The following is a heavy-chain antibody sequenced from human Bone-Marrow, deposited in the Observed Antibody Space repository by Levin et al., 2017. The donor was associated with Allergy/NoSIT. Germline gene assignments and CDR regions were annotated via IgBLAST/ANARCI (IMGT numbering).Heavy chain of an antibody. CDR2: INDVGSTT. CDR3: ARTQYRRNWFDP. J-gene: IGHJ5*02. V-gene: IGHV3-11*01. CDR1: GFTFRDYY. Sequence: SCAASGFTFRDYYMTWMRQRPGQGLEWLSYINDVGSTTFYAASVKGRFTVSRDNAGNLLYLEMNSLRVEDTAVYFCARTQYRRNWFDPWGQGTLVTVSS. D-gene: IGHD3-16*02.